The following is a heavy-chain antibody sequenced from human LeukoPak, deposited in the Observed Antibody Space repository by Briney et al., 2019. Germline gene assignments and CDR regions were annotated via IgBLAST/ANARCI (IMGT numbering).Heavy chain of an antibody. CDR1: GGSVSSNGKS. J-gene: IGHJ4*02. D-gene: IGHD3-16*01. V-gene: IGHV4-30-2*01. Sequence: PSETLSLTCDVSGGSVSSNGKSWNWTRQPPGKGPEWIAYIYHSGSSYYNPSLKSRVTISLDKSNNHFSLKLSSVTAADTAVYFCAREPGLGYFDYWGRGIPVTVSS. CDR2: IYHSGSS. CDR3: AREPGLGYFDY.